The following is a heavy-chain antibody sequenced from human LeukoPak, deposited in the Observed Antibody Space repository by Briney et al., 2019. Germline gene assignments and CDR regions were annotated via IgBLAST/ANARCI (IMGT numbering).Heavy chain of an antibody. D-gene: IGHD5-24*01. Sequence: GRSLRLSCAASGFTFSSYGMHRVRQAPGKGLEWVAVIWNDGSKKYYADSVKGRFTISRDNSKNTLYLHMNSLRAEDTALYYCVRGVWHVATEMVLDYWGQGTPVTVSS. CDR3: VRGVWHVATEMVLDY. CDR1: GFTFSSYG. V-gene: IGHV3-33*01. CDR2: IWNDGSKK. J-gene: IGHJ4*02.